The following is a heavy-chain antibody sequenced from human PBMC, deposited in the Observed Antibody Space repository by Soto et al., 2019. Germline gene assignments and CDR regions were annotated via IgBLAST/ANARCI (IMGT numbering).Heavy chain of an antibody. Sequence: ASVKVSCKASGYTFTSYYMHWVRQAPGQGLEWMGIINPSGGSTSYAQKFQGRVTMTRDTSTSTVYMELSSLRSEDTAVYYCAREFDILTGYYKVDYFDYWGQGTLVTVSS. CDR3: AREFDILTGYYKVDYFDY. V-gene: IGHV1-46*03. CDR2: INPSGGST. D-gene: IGHD3-9*01. J-gene: IGHJ4*02. CDR1: GYTFTSYY.